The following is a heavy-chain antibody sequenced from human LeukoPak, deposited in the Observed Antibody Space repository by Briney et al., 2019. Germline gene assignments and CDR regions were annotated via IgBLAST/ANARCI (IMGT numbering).Heavy chain of an antibody. CDR2: ISWDGGST. D-gene: IGHD3-22*01. V-gene: IGHV3-43*01. Sequence: GGSLRLSCAASGFTFDDYTMHWVRQAPGKGLEWVSLISWDGGSTYYADSVKGRFTISRDNSKNSLYLQMNSLRTEDTALYYCAKLLDYYDSSGCDYWGQGTLVTVSS. J-gene: IGHJ4*02. CDR1: GFTFDDYT. CDR3: AKLLDYYDSSGCDY.